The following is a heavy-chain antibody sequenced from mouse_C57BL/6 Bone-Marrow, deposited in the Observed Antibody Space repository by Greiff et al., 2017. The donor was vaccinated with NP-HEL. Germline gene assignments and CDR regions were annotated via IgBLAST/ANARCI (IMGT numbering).Heavy chain of an antibody. V-gene: IGHV5-4*01. CDR2: ISDGGSYT. Sequence: EVQLVESGGGLVKPGGSLKLSCAASGFTFSSYAMSWVRQTPEKRLEWVATISDGGSYTYYPDNVKGRFTISRDNAKNNLYLQMSHLKSEDTAMYYCAREGVYYDPPDYWGQGTTLTVSS. D-gene: IGHD2-4*01. J-gene: IGHJ2*01. CDR3: AREGVYYDPPDY. CDR1: GFTFSSYA.